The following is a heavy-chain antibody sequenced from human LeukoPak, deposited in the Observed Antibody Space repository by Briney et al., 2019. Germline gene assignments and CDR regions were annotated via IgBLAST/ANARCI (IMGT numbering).Heavy chain of an antibody. CDR1: GFTFSNYA. CDR2: ISSSGGIT. J-gene: IGHJ3*02. CDR3: LKVGTGGGGAFDI. Sequence: GESLRLSCSASGFTFSNYAMHWVRQAPGKGLEYVSAISSSGGITYYADSVKGRFTISRDNSKNTLYLQMSSLTAEDTVVDYWLKVGTGGGGAFDIWGQGTMVTVSS. V-gene: IGHV3-64D*09. D-gene: IGHD3/OR15-3a*01.